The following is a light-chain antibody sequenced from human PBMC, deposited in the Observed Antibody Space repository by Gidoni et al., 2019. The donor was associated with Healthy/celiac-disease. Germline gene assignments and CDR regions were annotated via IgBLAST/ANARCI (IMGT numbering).Light chain of an antibody. V-gene: IGKV3-11*01. CDR3: QQRNNWPTLT. Sequence: DTVSTPPPATLSLSQGERATLSCRASQSVSSYLAWYQQKPGQAPRLLIYDASNRATGIPARFSGSGSGTDFTLTISSLESEDFAVYYCQQRNNWPTLTFGGGTKVEIK. CDR1: QSVSSY. J-gene: IGKJ4*01. CDR2: DAS.